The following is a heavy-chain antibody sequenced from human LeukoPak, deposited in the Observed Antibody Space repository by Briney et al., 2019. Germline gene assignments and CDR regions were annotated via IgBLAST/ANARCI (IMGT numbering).Heavy chain of an antibody. J-gene: IGHJ4*02. Sequence: GESLKISCKGSGYSFTSYWIGWVRQMPGKGLEWVSSIDNSGTYIYYADSVKGRFTISRDNAKNSLYLQMNSLRAEDTALYYCARDPSYYDSSGRIFDYWGQGTLVTVSS. CDR1: GYSFTSYW. D-gene: IGHD3-22*01. V-gene: IGHV3-21*04. CDR3: ARDPSYYDSSGRIFDY. CDR2: IDNSGTYI.